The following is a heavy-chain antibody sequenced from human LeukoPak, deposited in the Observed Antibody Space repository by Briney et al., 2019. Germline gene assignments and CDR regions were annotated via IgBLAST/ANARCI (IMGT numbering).Heavy chain of an antibody. V-gene: IGHV1-2*02. J-gene: IGHJ4*02. D-gene: IGHD3-9*01. CDR2: INPNSGGT. Sequence: RASVKVSCKASGYTFTGYYMHWVRQAPGQGLEWMGWINPNSGGTNYAQKFQGRVTTTRDTSISTAYMELSRLRSDDTAVYYCSRGLVKYDILTGYLHWGQGTLVTVSS. CDR3: SRGLVKYDILTGYLH. CDR1: GYTFTGYY.